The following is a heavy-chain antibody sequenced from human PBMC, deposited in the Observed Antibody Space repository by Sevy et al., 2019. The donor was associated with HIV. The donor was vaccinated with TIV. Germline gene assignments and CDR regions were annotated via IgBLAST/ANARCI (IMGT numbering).Heavy chain of an antibody. D-gene: IGHD6-13*01. V-gene: IGHV3-73*01. CDR3: TRHLRGQQLDY. J-gene: IGHJ4*02. CDR1: GFTFSGSA. Sequence: GGSLRLSCAASGFTFSGSAMHWVRQASGKGLEWVGRIRSKANSYATAYAASVKGRFTISRDDSKNTAYLQMNSLKTEDTDVYYCTRHLRGQQLDYWGQGTLVTVSS. CDR2: IRSKANSYAT.